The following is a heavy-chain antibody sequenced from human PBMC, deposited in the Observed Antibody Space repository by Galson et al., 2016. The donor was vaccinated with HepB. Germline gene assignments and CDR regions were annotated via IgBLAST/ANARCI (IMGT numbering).Heavy chain of an antibody. CDR2: NNHRGSS. J-gene: IGHJ4*02. Sequence: SETLSLTCVVYGESFSGYDWNWIRQPQGKGLEWIGENNHRGSSNYNPSLKSRVTISIDTSKNQFSLKLSSVTAADTAVYYCARAHIFGVVIDYWGQGTLVTVSS. V-gene: IGHV4-34*01. CDR3: ARAHIFGVVIDY. CDR1: GESFSGYD. D-gene: IGHD3-3*02.